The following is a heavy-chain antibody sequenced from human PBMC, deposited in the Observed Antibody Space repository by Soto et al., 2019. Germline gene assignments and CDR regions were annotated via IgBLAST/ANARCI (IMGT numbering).Heavy chain of an antibody. Sequence: SETLSLTCTVSGGSISSGGYYWSWIRQHPGKGLEWIGYIYYSGSTYYNPSLKSRVTISVDTSKNQFSLKLSSVTAADTAVYYCARRYGGTFDYWGQGTLVSVSS. CDR1: GGSISSGGYY. CDR3: ARRYGGTFDY. J-gene: IGHJ4*02. V-gene: IGHV4-31*03. CDR2: IYYSGST. D-gene: IGHD2-15*01.